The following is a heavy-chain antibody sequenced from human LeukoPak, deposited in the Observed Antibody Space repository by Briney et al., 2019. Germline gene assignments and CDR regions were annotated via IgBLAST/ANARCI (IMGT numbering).Heavy chain of an antibody. J-gene: IGHJ4*02. CDR3: AKDVSGSYFRRFDY. V-gene: IGHV3-43D*04. CDR2: ISWDGGST. D-gene: IGHD1-26*01. Sequence: GGSLRLSCAASGFTFDDYAMHRVRQAPGKGLEWVSLISWDGGSTYYADSVKGRFTISRDNSKNSLYLQMNSLRAEDTALYYCAKDVSGSYFRRFDYWGQGTLVTVSS. CDR1: GFTFDDYA.